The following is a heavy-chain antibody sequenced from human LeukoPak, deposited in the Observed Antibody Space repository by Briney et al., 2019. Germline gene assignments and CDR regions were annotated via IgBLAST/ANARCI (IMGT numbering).Heavy chain of an antibody. CDR2: FDRENGEI. CDR3: AATIVVMTAIDF. CDR1: GYTLTELS. Sequence: ASVKVSCKVSGYTLTELSMHWVRQAPGKGLEWMGGFDRENGEIVYAQKFQGRVTMTEDTSTNTAYLGLSSLRSEATAVYYCAATIVVMTAIDFWGQGSLVTVSS. D-gene: IGHD2-21*02. V-gene: IGHV1-24*01. J-gene: IGHJ4*02.